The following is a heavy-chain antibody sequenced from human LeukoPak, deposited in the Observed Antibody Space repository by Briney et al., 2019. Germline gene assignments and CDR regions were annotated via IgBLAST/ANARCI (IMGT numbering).Heavy chain of an antibody. J-gene: IGHJ6*02. CDR3: ASGVVGAPYYYYYGMDV. V-gene: IGHV4-59*12. D-gene: IGHD1-26*01. CDR1: GGSISSYY. Sequence: PSETLSLTCTVSGGSISSYYWSWIRQPPGKGLEWIGYIYYSGGTNYNPSLKSRVTISVDTSKNQFSLKLSSVTAADTAVYYCASGVVGAPYYYYYGMDVWGQGTTVTVSS. CDR2: IYYSGGT.